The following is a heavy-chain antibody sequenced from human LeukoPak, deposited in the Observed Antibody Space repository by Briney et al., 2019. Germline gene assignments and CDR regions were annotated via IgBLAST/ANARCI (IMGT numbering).Heavy chain of an antibody. CDR2: IRYDGSNK. CDR1: GFTFSSYW. CDR3: AKDLDYDSSGYPPVGY. V-gene: IGHV3-30*02. J-gene: IGHJ4*02. Sequence: SGGSLRLSCAASGFTFSSYWMSWVRQAPGKGLEWVAFIRYDGSNKYYADSVKGRFTISRDNSKNTLYLQMNSLRAEDTAVYYCAKDLDYDSSGYPPVGYWGQGTLVTVSS. D-gene: IGHD3-22*01.